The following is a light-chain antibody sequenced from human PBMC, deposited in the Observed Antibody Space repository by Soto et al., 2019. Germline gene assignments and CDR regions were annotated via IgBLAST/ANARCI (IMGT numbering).Light chain of an antibody. J-gene: IGLJ1*01. CDR3: SSYAGRSTV. V-gene: IGLV2-8*01. CDR1: SSDVGGYNY. CDR2: EVN. Sequence: QSALTLPPAASGSPGQSVAISCTGTSSDVGGYNYVSWYQQHPGKAPKLMIYEVNKRPSGVPDRFSGSKSGNTASLTVSGIQAEDEADYYFSSYAGRSTVFGTGP.